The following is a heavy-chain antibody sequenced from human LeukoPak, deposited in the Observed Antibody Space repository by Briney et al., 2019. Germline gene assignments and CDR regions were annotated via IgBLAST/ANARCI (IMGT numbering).Heavy chain of an antibody. CDR1: GYTFTSYY. J-gene: IGHJ3*02. CDR3: ARRSMTGGAFDI. D-gene: IGHD3-16*01. CDR2: INPSGGST. Sequence: ASVKVSCKASGYTFTSYYMHWVRQALGQGLEWGGIINPSGGSTIYAQKFQGRVTMTRDMSTSTVYSELSSLKSEDTAVYYFARRSMTGGAFDIWGQGTMVTVSS. V-gene: IGHV1-46*01.